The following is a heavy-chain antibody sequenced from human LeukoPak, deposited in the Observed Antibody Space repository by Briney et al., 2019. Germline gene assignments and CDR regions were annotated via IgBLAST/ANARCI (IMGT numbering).Heavy chain of an antibody. D-gene: IGHD5-12*01. CDR2: ISGSGGST. J-gene: IGHJ4*02. CDR3: AKDGGYSGYLYYFDY. CDR1: GFTFSSYA. Sequence: GGSLRLSCAASGFTFSSYAMSWVRQAPGKGLEWVSAISGSGGSTYYADSVKGRFTISRDNSKNTLYLQMNSLRAEDTAVYYCAKDGGYSGYLYYFDYWGQGTLVPVSS. V-gene: IGHV3-23*01.